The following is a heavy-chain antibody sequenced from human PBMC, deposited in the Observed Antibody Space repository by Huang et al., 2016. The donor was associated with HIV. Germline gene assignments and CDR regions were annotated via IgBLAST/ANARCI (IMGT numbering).Heavy chain of an antibody. Sequence: QVQLQQWGAGLLKPSATLSLTCAVYGGSFSGYYWSWIRQPPGKGLEWIGEINHSGSTNYNPSLKRRVTISVDTSKNQFSLKLSSVTAADTAVYYCARILMYYNSSGYGFDYWGQGTLVTVSS. CDR2: INHSGST. D-gene: IGHD3-22*01. CDR1: GGSFSGYY. CDR3: ARILMYYNSSGYGFDY. V-gene: IGHV4-34*01. J-gene: IGHJ4*02.